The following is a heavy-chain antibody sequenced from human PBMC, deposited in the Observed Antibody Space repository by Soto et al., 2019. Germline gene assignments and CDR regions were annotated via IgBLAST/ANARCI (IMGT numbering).Heavy chain of an antibody. CDR1: GFTFSSYG. J-gene: IGHJ4*02. V-gene: IGHV3-33*01. CDR2: IWYDGSNK. Sequence: QVQLVESGGGVVQPGRSLRLYCAASGFTFSSYGMHWVRQAPGKGLEWVAVIWYDGSNKYYADSVKGRFTISRDNSKNTLYLQMNSLRAEDTAVYYCARAQKYCSSTSCYTRLDYWGQGTLVTVSS. D-gene: IGHD2-2*02. CDR3: ARAQKYCSSTSCYTRLDY.